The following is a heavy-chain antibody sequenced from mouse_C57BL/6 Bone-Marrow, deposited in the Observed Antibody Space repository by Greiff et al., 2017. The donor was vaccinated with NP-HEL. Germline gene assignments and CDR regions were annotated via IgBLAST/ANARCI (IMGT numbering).Heavy chain of an antibody. Sequence: EVKLMESGGGLVQPGGSLKLSCAASGFTFSDYYMYWVRQTPEKRLEWVAYISNGGGSTYYPDTVKGRFTISRDNAKNTLYLQMSRLKSEDTAMYYCARHDFVYHAWFAYWGQGTLVTVSA. CDR1: GFTFSDYY. V-gene: IGHV5-12*01. CDR2: ISNGGGST. CDR3: ARHDFVYHAWFAY. D-gene: IGHD2-4*01. J-gene: IGHJ3*01.